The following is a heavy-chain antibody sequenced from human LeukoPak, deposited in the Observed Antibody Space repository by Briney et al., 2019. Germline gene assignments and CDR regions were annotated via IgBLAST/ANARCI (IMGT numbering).Heavy chain of an antibody. V-gene: IGHV3-23*01. D-gene: IGHD6-19*01. CDR3: AKAPGGQWLDFDY. J-gene: IGHJ4*02. CDR2: ISGSGGST. Sequence: ETLSLTCTVSGGSISSYYWSWVRQAPGKGLGWVSAISGSGGSTYYADSVKGRFTISRDNSKNTLYLQMNSLRAEDTAVYYCAKAPGGQWLDFDYWGQGTLVTVSS. CDR1: GGSISSYY.